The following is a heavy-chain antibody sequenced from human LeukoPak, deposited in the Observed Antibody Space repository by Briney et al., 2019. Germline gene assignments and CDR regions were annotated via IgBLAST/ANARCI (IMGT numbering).Heavy chain of an antibody. J-gene: IGHJ6*02. CDR3: AKFHDYGDTGHLVDV. CDR1: LFTFINHA. CDR2: ISGSGGST. D-gene: IGHD4-17*01. Sequence: PGGALRLSLASSLFTFINHAISCGRQPPAEGGGRGSPISGSGGSTYYADSVKGRFTISRDNSKNTLYLQMNSLRAEDTAVYYCAKFHDYGDTGHLVDVWGQGTTVTVSS. V-gene: IGHV3-23*01.